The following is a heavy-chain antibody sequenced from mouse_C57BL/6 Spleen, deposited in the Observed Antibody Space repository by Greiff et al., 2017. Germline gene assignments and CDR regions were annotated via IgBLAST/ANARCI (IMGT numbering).Heavy chain of an antibody. CDR1: GFTFSDYY. V-gene: IGHV5-12*01. CDR2: ISNGGGST. Sequence: EVKLMESGGGLVQPGGSLKLSCAASGFTFSDYYMYWVRQTPEKRLEWVAYISNGGGSTYYPDTVKGRFTISRDNAKNTLYLQMSRLKSEDTAMYYCARQAGYFDVWGTGTTVTVSS. CDR3: ARQAGYFDV. J-gene: IGHJ1*03.